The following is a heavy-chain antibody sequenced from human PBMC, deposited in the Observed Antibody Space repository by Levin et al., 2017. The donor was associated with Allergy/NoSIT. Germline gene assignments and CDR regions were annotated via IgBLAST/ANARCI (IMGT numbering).Heavy chain of an antibody. D-gene: IGHD3-10*01. J-gene: IGHJ4*02. V-gene: IGHV4-30-4*01. CDR2: IYYSGST. CDR3: ATSYGDYYGSGSYWRPQRY. Sequence: SETLSLTCTVSGGSISSGDYYWSWIRQPPGKGLEWIGYIYYSGSTYYNPSLKSRVTISVDTSKNQFSLKLSSVTAADTAVYYCATSYGDYYGSGSYWRPQRYWGQGTLVTVSS. CDR1: GGSISSGDYY.